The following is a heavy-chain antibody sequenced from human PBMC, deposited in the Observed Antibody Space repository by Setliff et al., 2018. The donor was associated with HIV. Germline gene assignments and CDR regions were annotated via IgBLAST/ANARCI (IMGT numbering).Heavy chain of an antibody. D-gene: IGHD6-13*01. CDR3: ARDLPGMAP. J-gene: IGHJ5*02. V-gene: IGHV3-21*06. CDR1: GFTFSSYS. Sequence: GGSLRLSCAASGFTFSSYSMNWVRQTPGKGLEWVSSISSNSGEIFYAESLKGRFTISRDNPKNSLYLQMNSLRAEDSAVYYCARDLPGMAPWGQGTLVTVSS. CDR2: ISSNSGEI.